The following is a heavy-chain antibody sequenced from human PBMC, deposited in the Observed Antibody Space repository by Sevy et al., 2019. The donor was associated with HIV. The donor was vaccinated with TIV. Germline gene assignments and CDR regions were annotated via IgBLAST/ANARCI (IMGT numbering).Heavy chain of an antibody. J-gene: IGHJ4*02. D-gene: IGHD3-22*01. CDR3: ATTKDYYDSSGYPFDY. Sequence: ASVKVSCKVSGYTLTELSVHWVRQAPGKELEWMATFDPEDDEKIYAQKFQGRVTMTEDTSTDTAYMELSSLRSEDTAVYYCATTKDYYDSSGYPFDYWGQGTLVTVSS. CDR1: GYTLTELS. V-gene: IGHV1-24*01. CDR2: FDPEDDEK.